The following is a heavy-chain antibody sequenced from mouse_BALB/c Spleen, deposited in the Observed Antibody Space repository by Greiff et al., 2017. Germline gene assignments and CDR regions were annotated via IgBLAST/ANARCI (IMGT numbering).Heavy chain of an antibody. V-gene: IGHV5-17*02. CDR3: AREGYYRYDAFAY. CDR1: GFTFSSFG. D-gene: IGHD2-14*01. J-gene: IGHJ3*01. Sequence: EVKVEESGGGLVQPGGSRKLSCAASGFTFSSFGMHWVRQAPEKGLEWVAYIGSGSSTIYYADTVKGRFTISRDNPKNTLFLQMTSLRSEDTAMYYCAREGYYRYDAFAYWGQGTLVTVSA. CDR2: IGSGSSTI.